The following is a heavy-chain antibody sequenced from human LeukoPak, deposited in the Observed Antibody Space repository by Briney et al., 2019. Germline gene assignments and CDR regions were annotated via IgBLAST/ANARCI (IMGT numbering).Heavy chain of an antibody. CDR2: IYSSGSP. V-gene: IGHV4-4*07. CDR1: GGFISSYF. CDR3: ARGSSSWVTFDY. J-gene: IGHJ4*02. D-gene: IGHD6-13*01. Sequence: SETLSLTCTVSGGFISSYFWIWIRQPAGKGLEWIGRIYSSGSPNYNSSLKSRVTISVDTSKNQFSLKLSSVTAADTAVYYCARGSSSWVTFDYWGQGTLVTVSS.